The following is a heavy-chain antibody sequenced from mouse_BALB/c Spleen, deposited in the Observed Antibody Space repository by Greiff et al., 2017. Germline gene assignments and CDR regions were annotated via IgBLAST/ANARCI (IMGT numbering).Heavy chain of an antibody. CDR3: AGSRDGWYFDV. CDR2: ISSGSSTI. Sequence: EVQLVESGGGLVQPGGSRKLSCAASGFTFSSFGMHWVRQAPEKGLEWVAYISSGSSTIYYADTVKGRFTISRDNPKNTLFLQMTSLRSEDTAMYYCAGSRDGWYFDVWGAGTTVTVSS. D-gene: IGHD3-3*01. V-gene: IGHV5-17*02. CDR1: GFTFSSFG. J-gene: IGHJ1*01.